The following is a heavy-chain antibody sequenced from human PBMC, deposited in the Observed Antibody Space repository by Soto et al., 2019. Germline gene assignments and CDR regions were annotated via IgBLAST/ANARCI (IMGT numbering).Heavy chain of an antibody. CDR1: SGSISSSNW. CDR2: IYHSGST. V-gene: IGHV4-4*02. CDR3: AGGLYSSSSWGSFYYYGMDV. Sequence: SETLSLTCAVSSGSISSSNWWSWVRQPPGKGLEWIGEIYHSGSTNYNPSLKSRVTISVDTSKNQFSLKLSSVTAADTAVYYCAGGLYSSSSWGSFYYYGMDVWGQGTTVTVSS. J-gene: IGHJ6*02. D-gene: IGHD6-6*01.